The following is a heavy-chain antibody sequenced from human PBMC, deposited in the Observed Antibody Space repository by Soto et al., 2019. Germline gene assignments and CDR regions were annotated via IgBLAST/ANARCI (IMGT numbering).Heavy chain of an antibody. Sequence: SVKVSCKASGGTFSSYAISWVRQAPGQGLEWMGGIIPIFGTANYAQKFQGRVTITADESTSTAYMELSSLRSEDTAVYYCARSEKVVVINSFDYWGQGTLVTVS. CDR1: GGTFSSYA. CDR3: ARSEKVVVINSFDY. J-gene: IGHJ4*02. CDR2: IIPIFGTA. V-gene: IGHV1-69*13. D-gene: IGHD3-22*01.